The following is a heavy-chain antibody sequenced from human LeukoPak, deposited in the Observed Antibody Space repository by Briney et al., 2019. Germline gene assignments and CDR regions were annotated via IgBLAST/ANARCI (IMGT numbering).Heavy chain of an antibody. CDR3: AKDRAVWFGELLSDGMDV. D-gene: IGHD3-10*01. Sequence: GRSLRLSCAASGLAFSRYAMHWVRQAPGKGLEWVAIISYDGSNKYYIDSVKGRFTISRDNSNNTLYLQINSLRAEDTAVYYCAKDRAVWFGELLSDGMDVWGQGTTVTVSS. CDR2: ISYDGSNK. J-gene: IGHJ6*02. V-gene: IGHV3-30*18. CDR1: GLAFSRYA.